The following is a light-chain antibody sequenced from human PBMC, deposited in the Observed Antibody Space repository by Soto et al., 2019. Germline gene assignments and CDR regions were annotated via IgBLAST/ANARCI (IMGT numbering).Light chain of an antibody. CDR2: EAS. CDR1: QSISNF. V-gene: IGKV3-11*01. CDR3: QYRFSWT. J-gene: IGKJ1*01. Sequence: EIVLTQSPATLSLSPGERATLSCRASQSISNFLAWFQQKPGQAPRLLINEASTRAAGVPARFSGSGSGTDFTLTISSLEAEDFAFYYCQYRFSWTFGQGTRVEI.